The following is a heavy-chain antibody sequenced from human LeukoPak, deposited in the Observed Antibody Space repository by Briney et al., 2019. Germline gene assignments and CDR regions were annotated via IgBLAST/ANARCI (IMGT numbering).Heavy chain of an antibody. CDR2: INPNSGGT. Sequence: VASVKVSCKASGYTFTGHYIHWVRRAPGQGLEWMGWINPNSGGTKYAQKFQGRVTMTRDTSISTAYMELSRLRSDDTAVYSCSRDYGFYSGLYYFDYWGQGTLVTVSS. V-gene: IGHV1-2*02. D-gene: IGHD2-2*02. CDR1: GYTFTGHY. CDR3: SRDYGFYSGLYYFDY. J-gene: IGHJ4*02.